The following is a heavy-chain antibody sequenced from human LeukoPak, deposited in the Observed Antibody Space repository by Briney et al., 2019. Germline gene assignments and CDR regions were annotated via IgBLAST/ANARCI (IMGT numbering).Heavy chain of an antibody. CDR3: ARGNGYYDYVWGSYRPAALNFDY. Sequence: SETLSLTCTVSGGSISSYYWSWIRQPPGKGLGWIGYIYYSGSTNYNPSLKSRVTISVDTSKNQFSLKLSSVTAADTAVYYCARGNGYYDYVWGSYRPAALNFDYWGQGTLVTVSS. J-gene: IGHJ4*02. D-gene: IGHD3-16*02. V-gene: IGHV4-59*01. CDR1: GGSISSYY. CDR2: IYYSGST.